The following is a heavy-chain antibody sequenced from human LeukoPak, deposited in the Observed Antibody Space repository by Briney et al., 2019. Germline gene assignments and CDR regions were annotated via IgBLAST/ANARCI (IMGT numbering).Heavy chain of an antibody. Sequence: NPGGSLRLSCAASGFTFSDYYMSWIRQAPGKGLEWVSYISSSGSTIYYVDSVKGRFTISRDNAKNSLYLQMNSLRAEDTAVYYCANGIAAAVLPFDYWGQGTLVTVSS. CDR1: GFTFSDYY. CDR2: ISSSGSTI. CDR3: ANGIAAAVLPFDY. V-gene: IGHV3-11*01. J-gene: IGHJ4*02. D-gene: IGHD6-13*01.